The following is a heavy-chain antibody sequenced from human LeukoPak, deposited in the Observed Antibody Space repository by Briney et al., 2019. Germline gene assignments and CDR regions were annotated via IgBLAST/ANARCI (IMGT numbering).Heavy chain of an antibody. CDR2: IDSIGDST. V-gene: IGHV3-64*01. Sequence: GGSLRLSCAASGFTFNSYAMQWVRHAPGKGLEYVSGIDSIGDSTYYANSVKGRFSISRDNSKNTVYLQMDSLKAEDMAVYYCARADCSSSSCYTVSYWGQGTLVTVSS. CDR1: GFTFNSYA. CDR3: ARADCSSSSCYTVSY. J-gene: IGHJ4*02. D-gene: IGHD2-2*01.